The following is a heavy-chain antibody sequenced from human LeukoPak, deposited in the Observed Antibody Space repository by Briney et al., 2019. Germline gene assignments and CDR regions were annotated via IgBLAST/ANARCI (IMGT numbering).Heavy chain of an antibody. Sequence: SGGSLRLSCAASGFTFSQYWMSWVRQAPGKGLEGVANIKHDGSEKQDGSEKNYVDSVKGRFTISRDNAKNSLYLQMNSLRAEDTAVYYCARSGRGVDSFYFYMDVWGKGTTVTVSS. J-gene: IGHJ6*03. CDR3: ARSGRGVDSFYFYMDV. V-gene: IGHV3-7*01. CDR1: GFTFSQYW. D-gene: IGHD3-10*01. CDR2: IKHDGSEKQDGSEK.